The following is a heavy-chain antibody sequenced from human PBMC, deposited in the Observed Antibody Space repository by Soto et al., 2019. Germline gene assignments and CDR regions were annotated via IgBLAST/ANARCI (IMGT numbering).Heavy chain of an antibody. CDR1: GGSISSYY. J-gene: IGHJ4*02. CDR3: GRDGRYGDYVGFDY. D-gene: IGHD4-17*01. Sequence: SETLSLTCTVSGGSISSYYWSWIRQPPGKGLEWIGYIYYSGSTNYNPSLKSRVTISVDTSKNQFSLKLSSVTAADTAVYYCGRDGRYGDYVGFDYGGQEPLVTVSS. V-gene: IGHV4-59*01. CDR2: IYYSGST.